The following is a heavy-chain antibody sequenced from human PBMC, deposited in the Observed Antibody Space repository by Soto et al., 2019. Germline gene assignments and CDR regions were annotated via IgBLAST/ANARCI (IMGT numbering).Heavy chain of an antibody. CDR3: ARDRIEYSSSWYYYGMDV. Sequence: ASVKVSCKASGGTFSSYAISWVRQAPGQGLEWMGGIIPIFGTANYAQKFQGRVTITADESTSTAYMELSSLRSEDTAVYYCARDRIEYSSSWYYYGMDVWGQGTTVTVSS. J-gene: IGHJ6*02. CDR1: GGTFSSYA. D-gene: IGHD6-13*01. V-gene: IGHV1-69*13. CDR2: IIPIFGTA.